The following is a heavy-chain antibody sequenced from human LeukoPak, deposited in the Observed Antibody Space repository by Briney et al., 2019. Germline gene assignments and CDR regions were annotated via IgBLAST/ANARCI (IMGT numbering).Heavy chain of an antibody. CDR1: GYTFTTYA. Sequence: GASVKVSCKASGYTFTTYAMHWVRQAPGQRLEWMGWINAGSGNTKYSQKFQGRVTITRDTSASTAYMELSSLISEDTAVYYCARVASYGSGNYYNVDWFDPWGQGTLVTVSS. CDR2: INAGSGNT. V-gene: IGHV1-3*01. J-gene: IGHJ5*02. CDR3: ARVASYGSGNYYNVDWFDP. D-gene: IGHD3-10*01.